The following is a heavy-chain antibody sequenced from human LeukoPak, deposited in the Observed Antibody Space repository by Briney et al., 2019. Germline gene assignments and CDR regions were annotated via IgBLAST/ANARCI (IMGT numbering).Heavy chain of an antibody. CDR1: GFTFSSYA. D-gene: IGHD1-1*01. CDR2: ISGSGGTT. CDR3: AKGSTTGTH. J-gene: IGHJ6*04. V-gene: IGHV3-23*01. Sequence: GGSLRLSCAASGFTFSSYAMSWVRQAPGKGLEWVSAISGSGGTTYYADSVKGRYIISRDNSKNTLYLQMNSLRAEDTAVFYCAKGSTTGTHWGKGTTVTVSS.